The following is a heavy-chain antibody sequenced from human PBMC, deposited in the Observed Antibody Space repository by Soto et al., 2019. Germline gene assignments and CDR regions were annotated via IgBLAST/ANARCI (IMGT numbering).Heavy chain of an antibody. CDR1: GATFTNYA. J-gene: IGHJ6*02. CDR2: IIPVLGTA. CDR3: ARVEAGAYYQDYYGRDV. V-gene: IGHV1-69*11. Sequence: QVQLVQSGAEVTKPGSSVKVSCKASGATFTNYAISWVRQAPGQGLECMGGIIPVLGTANYAQKFQGRVTITADESTRTAYMELSSLRSEDRAVYFGARVEAGAYYQDYYGRDVWGQGTTVTVSS. D-gene: IGHD3-22*01.